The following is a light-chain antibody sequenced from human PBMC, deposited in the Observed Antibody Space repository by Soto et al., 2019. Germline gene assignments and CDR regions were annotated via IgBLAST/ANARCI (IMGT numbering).Light chain of an antibody. V-gene: IGKV3-11*01. CDR3: QQRNIWPPVT. Sequence: EIELTQSPATLSLSPGETATLSCRASQNVDKFLAWYQQRPGQPPRLLIFDSSNRATGVPVRFSGSGSGADFTLTISSLEPEDFAVYYCQQRNIWPPVTFGQGTRLEIK. CDR2: DSS. J-gene: IGKJ5*01. CDR1: QNVDKF.